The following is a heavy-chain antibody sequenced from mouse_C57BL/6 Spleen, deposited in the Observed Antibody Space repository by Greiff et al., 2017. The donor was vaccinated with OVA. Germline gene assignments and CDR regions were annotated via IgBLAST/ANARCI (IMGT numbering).Heavy chain of an antibody. Sequence: VQLQESGAELVRPGTSVKLSCKASGYTFTSYWMHWVKQRPGQGLEWIGVIDPSDSYTNYNQKFKGKATLTVDTSSSTAYMQLSSLTSEDSAVYYCARGYGSSLYAMDYWGQGTSVTVSS. J-gene: IGHJ4*01. V-gene: IGHV1-59*01. CDR3: ARGYGSSLYAMDY. CDR1: GYTFTSYW. CDR2: IDPSDSYT. D-gene: IGHD1-1*01.